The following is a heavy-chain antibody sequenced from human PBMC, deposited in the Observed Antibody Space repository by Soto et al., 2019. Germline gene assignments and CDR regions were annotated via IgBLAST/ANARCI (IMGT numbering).Heavy chain of an antibody. CDR3: ATTGYSNDGMFDS. V-gene: IGHV3-15*01. CDR2: IKTKTDGGTT. J-gene: IGHJ4*02. D-gene: IGHD4-4*01. CDR1: GFSFDRAL. Sequence: PGGSLRLSCSASGFSFDRALASWGRQAPGRGLEWVGLIKTKTDGGTTDYAASVKGRFTISKDESEKTVYLHMNRLKTEDTAFYYCATTGYSNDGMFDSWGQGSLVTVSS.